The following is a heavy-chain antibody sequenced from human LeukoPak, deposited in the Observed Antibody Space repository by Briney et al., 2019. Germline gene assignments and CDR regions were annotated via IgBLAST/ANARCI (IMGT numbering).Heavy chain of an antibody. CDR3: TTDQEEGWLQLRGYFDY. Sequence: PSETLSLTCTVSGGSISSYYWSRIRQPPGKGLEWIGYIYYSGSTNYNPSLKSRVTISVDTSKNQFSLKLSSVTAADTAVYYCTTDQEEGWLQLRGYFDYWGQGTLVTVSS. J-gene: IGHJ4*02. D-gene: IGHD5-24*01. V-gene: IGHV4-59*01. CDR1: GGSISSYY. CDR2: IYYSGST.